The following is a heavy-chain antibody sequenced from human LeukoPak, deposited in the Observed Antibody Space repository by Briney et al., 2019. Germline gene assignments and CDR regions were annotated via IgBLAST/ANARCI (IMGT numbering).Heavy chain of an antibody. CDR2: ISSSSSYI. Sequence: GGSLRLSCAASGFTFSSYSMNWVRQAPGKGLEWVSSISSSSSYIYYADSVKGRFTISRDNAKNSLYLQMNSLRAEDMAVYYCARDGAAAGDYWGQGTLVTVSS. J-gene: IGHJ4*02. CDR1: GFTFSSYS. CDR3: ARDGAAAGDY. V-gene: IGHV3-21*01. D-gene: IGHD6-13*01.